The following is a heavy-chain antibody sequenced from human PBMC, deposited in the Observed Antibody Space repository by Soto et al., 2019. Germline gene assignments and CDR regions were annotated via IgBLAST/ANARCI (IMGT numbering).Heavy chain of an antibody. V-gene: IGHV1-69*13. CDR2: IIPIFGPA. CDR3: ARDLAAMAPTTYYYYYYGMDV. J-gene: IGHJ6*02. D-gene: IGHD5-18*01. Sequence: SVKVSCKAAGGTVSSYAISCVRQAPGQGLEWMGGIIPIFGPANYAQKFQRRVTITADESTSTAYMELRSLRSEDTAVYYCARDLAAMAPTTYYYYYYGMDVWGQGTTVTVSS. CDR1: GGTVSSYA.